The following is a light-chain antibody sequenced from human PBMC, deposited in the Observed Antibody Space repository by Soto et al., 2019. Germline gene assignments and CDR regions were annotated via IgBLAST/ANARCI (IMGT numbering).Light chain of an antibody. J-gene: IGKJ1*01. CDR2: AAS. CDR3: QQSYSTPQT. CDR1: QSIASY. Sequence: DIQMTQSPSSLSASVGDRVTITCRASQSIASYLNWYQQKPEKAPKLLIYAASALQSGAPSRFSGSGSGTDFTLTISSLQSEDFATYYCQQSYSTPQTFGQGTKVDIK. V-gene: IGKV1-39*01.